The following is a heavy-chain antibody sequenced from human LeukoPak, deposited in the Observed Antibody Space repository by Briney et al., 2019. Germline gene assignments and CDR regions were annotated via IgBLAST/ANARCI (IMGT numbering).Heavy chain of an antibody. D-gene: IGHD6-13*01. CDR2: INHSGST. J-gene: IGHJ5*02. CDR3: ARTPGIAATGNHWFDP. Sequence: SETLSLTCAVYGGSFSGYYWSWIRQPPGKGLEWIGEINHSGSTNYNPSLKSRVTISVDTSKNQFSLKLSSVTAADTAVYYCARTPGIAATGNHWFDPWGQGTLVTVSS. CDR1: GGSFSGYY. V-gene: IGHV4-34*01.